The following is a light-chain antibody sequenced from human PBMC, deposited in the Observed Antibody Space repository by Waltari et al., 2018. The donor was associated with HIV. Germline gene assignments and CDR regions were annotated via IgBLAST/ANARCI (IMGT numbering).Light chain of an antibody. V-gene: IGKV3-15*01. CDR1: QSVSSN. CDR3: QQYRKWPPT. CDR2: AAS. Sequence: EIVMTQSPDTLSVSPGERATLSCRASQSVSSNLAWYQHKPGQPPRLLFYAASTMATGVPARFSDSGSGTEFALTISSLQSEDFAVYYCQQYRKWPPTFGQGTKLEI. J-gene: IGKJ2*01.